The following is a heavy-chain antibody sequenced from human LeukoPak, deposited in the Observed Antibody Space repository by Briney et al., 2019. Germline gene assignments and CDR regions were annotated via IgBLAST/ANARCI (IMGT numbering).Heavy chain of an antibody. CDR3: AREEFGYYGSGKVDP. D-gene: IGHD3-10*01. CDR2: IYHSGSI. Sequence: SETLSLTCTVSGYSISSGYYWGWIRQPPGKGLEWIGSIYHSGSIYYNPSLKSRVTISVDTSKNQFSLKLSSVTAADTAVYYCAREEFGYYGSGKVDPWGQGTLVTVSS. CDR1: GYSISSGYY. V-gene: IGHV4-38-2*02. J-gene: IGHJ5*02.